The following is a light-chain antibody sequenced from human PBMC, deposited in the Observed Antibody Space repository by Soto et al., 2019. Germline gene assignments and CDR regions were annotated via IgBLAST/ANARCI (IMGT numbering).Light chain of an antibody. CDR2: DAS. J-gene: IGKJ4*01. CDR3: QQFNSYPLT. Sequence: AIQLTQSPSSLSASVGDRVTITCRASQGVNSXXXWYQQKPGKAPKLLIYDASTLDSGVPSRFSVSGSGTDFTLTINSLQPEDFAAYYCQQFNSYPLTFGGGTKVEVK. CDR1: QGVNSX. V-gene: IGKV1-13*02.